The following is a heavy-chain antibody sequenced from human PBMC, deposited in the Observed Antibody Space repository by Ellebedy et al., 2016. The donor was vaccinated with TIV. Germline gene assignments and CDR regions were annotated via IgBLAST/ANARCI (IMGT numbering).Heavy chain of an antibody. J-gene: IGHJ1*01. V-gene: IGHV3-30-3*01. D-gene: IGHD3-10*01. CDR2: ISYDGSHR. CDR1: GFSFSSYA. CDR3: ARDLSPTGLRGYFHY. Sequence: GESLKISCSASGFSFSSYAMHWVRQAPGKGLEWVAIISYDGSHRYYADSVKGRFTVSRDNFQNTLYLQMDSLRAEDTAVYYCARDLSPTGLRGYFHYWGQGTLVTVSS.